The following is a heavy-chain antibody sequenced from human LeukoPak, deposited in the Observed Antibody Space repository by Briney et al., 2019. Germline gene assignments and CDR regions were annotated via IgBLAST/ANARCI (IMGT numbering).Heavy chain of an antibody. CDR1: GYAFTNYA. J-gene: IGHJ4*02. V-gene: IGHV1-18*01. D-gene: IGHD2-2*01. Sequence: ASVKVSCKASGYAFTNYAISWVRQAPGQGLEWMGWISVYNGNTNYAQKLQGRVTMTADTSTTTAYMELRSLRSDDTAVYYCARGYCSSATCRHFDYWGQGALVTASS. CDR3: ARGYCSSATCRHFDY. CDR2: ISVYNGNT.